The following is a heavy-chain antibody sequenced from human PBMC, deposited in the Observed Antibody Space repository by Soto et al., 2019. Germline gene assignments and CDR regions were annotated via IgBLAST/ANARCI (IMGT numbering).Heavy chain of an antibody. J-gene: IGHJ6*02. CDR2: IYYSGST. CDR3: ARFIAARREGDYYYGMDV. V-gene: IGHV4-59*01. D-gene: IGHD6-6*01. CDR1: GGSISSYY. Sequence: LSLTCTVSGGSISSYYWSWIRQPPGKGLEWIGYIYYSGSTNYNPSLKSRVTISVDTSKNQFSLKLSSVTAADTAVYYCARFIAARREGDYYYGMDVWGQGTTVTV.